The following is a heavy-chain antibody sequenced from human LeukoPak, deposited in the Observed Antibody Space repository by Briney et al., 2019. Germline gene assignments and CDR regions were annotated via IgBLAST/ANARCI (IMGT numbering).Heavy chain of an antibody. Sequence: SETLFLTCTVSGGSISSSSYYWGWIRQPPGKGLEWIGSIYYRGSTYYNPSLKSRVTISVDTSKNQFSLKLSSVTAADTAVYYCARQMYSSAAFDIWGQGTMVTVSS. CDR1: GGSISSSSYY. CDR3: ARQMYSSAAFDI. D-gene: IGHD6-19*01. CDR2: IYYRGST. V-gene: IGHV4-39*01. J-gene: IGHJ3*02.